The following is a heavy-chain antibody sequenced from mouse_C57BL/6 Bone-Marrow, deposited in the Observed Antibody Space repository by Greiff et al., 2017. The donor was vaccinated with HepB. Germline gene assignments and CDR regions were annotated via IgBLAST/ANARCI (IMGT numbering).Heavy chain of an antibody. CDR2: IWWDDDK. CDR1: GFSLSTFGMG. Sequence: ESGPGILQPSQTLSLTCSFSGFSLSTFGMGVGWIRQPPGKGLEWLAHIWWDDDKYYNPALKSRLTISKDTSKNQVFLKIANVDTADTATYYCARRTLYYGSSYDYAMDYWGQGTSVTVSS. J-gene: IGHJ4*01. D-gene: IGHD1-1*01. V-gene: IGHV8-8*01. CDR3: ARRTLYYGSSYDYAMDY.